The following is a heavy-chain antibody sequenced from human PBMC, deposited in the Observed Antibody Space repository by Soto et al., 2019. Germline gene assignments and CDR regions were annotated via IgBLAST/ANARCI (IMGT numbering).Heavy chain of an antibody. CDR1: GYTFTSYG. CDR2: ISAYNGNT. J-gene: IGHJ4*02. Sequence: ASVKVSCKASGYTFTSYGISWVRQAPGQGLEWMGWISAYNGNTNYAQKLQGRVTMTTDTSTSTACMELRSLRSDDTAVYYCARYCGGDCLWDYWGQGTLVTVSS. D-gene: IGHD2-21*02. V-gene: IGHV1-18*01. CDR3: ARYCGGDCLWDY.